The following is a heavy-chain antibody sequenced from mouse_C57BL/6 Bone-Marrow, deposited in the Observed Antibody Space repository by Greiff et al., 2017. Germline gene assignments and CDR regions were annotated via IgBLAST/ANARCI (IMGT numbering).Heavy chain of an antibody. Sequence: QVQLKQSGPELVKPGASVKISCKASGYAFSSSWMNWVKQRPGKGLEWIGRIYPGDGDTNYNGKFKGKATLTADKSSSTAYMHLSSLTSEDSAVYFCARYPPYAMDYWGQGTSVTVSS. V-gene: IGHV1-82*01. CDR1: GYAFSSSW. CDR2: IYPGDGDT. J-gene: IGHJ4*01. CDR3: ARYPPYAMDY.